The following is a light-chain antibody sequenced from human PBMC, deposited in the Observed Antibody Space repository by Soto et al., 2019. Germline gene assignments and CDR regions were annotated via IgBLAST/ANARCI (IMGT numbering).Light chain of an antibody. Sequence: EIVLTQSPATLSLSPGERATLSCRASQSVSSYLAWYQQKPGQAPGLPIYDASNRATGIPARFSGSGPGTDFTLTISSLEPEDFAVYYCQQRSNWPWTFGQGTKV. CDR2: DAS. V-gene: IGKV3-11*01. CDR1: QSVSSY. J-gene: IGKJ1*01. CDR3: QQRSNWPWT.